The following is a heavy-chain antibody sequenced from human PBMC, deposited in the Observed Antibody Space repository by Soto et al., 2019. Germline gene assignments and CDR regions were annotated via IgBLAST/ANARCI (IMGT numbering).Heavy chain of an antibody. V-gene: IGHV3-23*01. D-gene: IGHD6-19*01. CDR2: ISGSGGST. Sequence: GALRLSCAASGFTFSSYAMSWVRQAPGKGLEWVSAISGSGGSTYYADSVKGRFTIPRDNSKNTLYLQMNSLRAEDTAVYYCARRARAVAGTDYFDYWGQGTLVTVSS. J-gene: IGHJ4*02. CDR1: GFTFSSYA. CDR3: ARRARAVAGTDYFDY.